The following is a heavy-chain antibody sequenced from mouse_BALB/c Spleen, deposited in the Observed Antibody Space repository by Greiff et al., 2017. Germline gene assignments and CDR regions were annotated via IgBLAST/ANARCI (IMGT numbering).Heavy chain of an antibody. D-gene: IGHD1-2*01. CDR1: GFTFSSYG. J-gene: IGHJ3*01. CDR3: ARGVYGYCAY. V-gene: IGHV5-6-3*01. Sequence: EVKLVESGGGLVQPGGSLKLSCAASGFTFSSYGMSWVRQTPDKRLELVATINSNGGSTYYPDSVKGRFTISRDNAKNTLYLQMSSLKSEDTAMYYCARGVYGYCAYWGQGTLVTVSA. CDR2: INSNGGST.